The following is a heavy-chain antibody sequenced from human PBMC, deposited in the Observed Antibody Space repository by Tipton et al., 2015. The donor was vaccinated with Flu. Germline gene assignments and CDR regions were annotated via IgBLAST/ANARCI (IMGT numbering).Heavy chain of an antibody. J-gene: IGHJ6*02. D-gene: IGHD3-3*01. V-gene: IGHV4-34*01. CDR3: ARGNLNYDFWSGNYYYAVDI. CDR2: LDHSGST. Sequence: LVKPSETLSLTCGVYGGSFSGYYWSWIRQPPGKGLEWIGELDHSGSTNYISSLKSRVTISINTSKNQFSLKLSFVTAADTAVYYCARGNLNYDFWSGNYYYAVDIWGQGTTVTVSS. CDR1: GGSFSGYY.